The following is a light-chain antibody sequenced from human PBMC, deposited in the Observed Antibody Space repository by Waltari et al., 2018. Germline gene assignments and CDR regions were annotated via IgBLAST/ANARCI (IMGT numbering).Light chain of an antibody. CDR3: QHYLRLPVT. CDR2: GAS. J-gene: IGKJ1*01. Sequence: EIVLTQSPGTLSLSVGEGATVSCRASESVSRALAWYQQKPGQAPRLLIYGASTRATGIPDRFSGSGSGTDFSLTISRLEPDDFAVYYCQHYLRLPVTFGQGTTVEI. V-gene: IGKV3-20*01. CDR1: ESVSRA.